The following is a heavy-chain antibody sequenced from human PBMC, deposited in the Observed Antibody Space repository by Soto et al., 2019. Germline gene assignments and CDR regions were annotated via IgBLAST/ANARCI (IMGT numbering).Heavy chain of an antibody. CDR3: AKSAIAVRHYGMDV. CDR2: IDPSDSYT. CDR1: GYSFTSYW. J-gene: IGHJ6*02. D-gene: IGHD6-19*01. V-gene: IGHV5-10-1*01. Sequence: GESLKISCKGSGYSFTSYWISWVRQMPGKGLAWMGRIDPSDSYTNYSLSFQGNVTISADKSISTAYPQWSSQKASATASYYCAKSAIAVRHYGMDVWRQGTTVTVSS.